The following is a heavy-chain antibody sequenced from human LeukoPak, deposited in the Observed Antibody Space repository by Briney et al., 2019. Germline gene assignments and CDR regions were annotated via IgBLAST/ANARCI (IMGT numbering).Heavy chain of an antibody. CDR1: GGSISSSSYY. Sequence: KPSETLSLTCAVSGGSISSSSYYWGWIRQPPGKGLEWIGSIYYSGSTYYNPSLKSRVTISVDTSKNQFSLKLSSVTAADTAVYYCARGIMGDFWSGFIKEYYFDYWGQGTLVTVSS. J-gene: IGHJ4*02. D-gene: IGHD3-3*01. CDR3: ARGIMGDFWSGFIKEYYFDY. V-gene: IGHV4-39*07. CDR2: IYYSGST.